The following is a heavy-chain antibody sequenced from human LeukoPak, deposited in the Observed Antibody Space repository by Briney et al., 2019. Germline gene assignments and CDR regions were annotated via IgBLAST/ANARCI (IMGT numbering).Heavy chain of an antibody. D-gene: IGHD4-17*01. V-gene: IGHV4-59*11. Sequence: SETLSLTCVVSGDSFSSHYWTWIRQPPGKGLEWIGYISYIGSTNYNPSLKSRVTISIDTSKNQFSLKLSSVTAADTAVYYCARDLVTVTKGFDIWGQGTMVSVSS. J-gene: IGHJ3*02. CDR3: ARDLVTVTKGFDI. CDR1: GDSFSSHY. CDR2: ISYIGST.